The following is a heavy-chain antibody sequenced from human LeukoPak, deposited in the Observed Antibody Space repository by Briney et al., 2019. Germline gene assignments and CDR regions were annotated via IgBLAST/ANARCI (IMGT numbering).Heavy chain of an antibody. CDR2: INPNSGGT. J-gene: IGHJ4*02. Sequence: GASVKVSCKASGYTFSDYYMHWVRQAPGQGLEWMGWINPNSGGTNYEQKFQGRVTMTRDTSISTAYMELSRLRSDDTAVYFCVRVSGRRSGYNKLLDYWGQGTLVTVSS. V-gene: IGHV1-2*02. CDR3: VRVSGRRSGYNKLLDY. D-gene: IGHD3-22*01. CDR1: GYTFSDYY.